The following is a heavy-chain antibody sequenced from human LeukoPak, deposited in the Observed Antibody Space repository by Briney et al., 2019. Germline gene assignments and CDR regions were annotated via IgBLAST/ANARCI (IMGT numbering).Heavy chain of an antibody. CDR1: GDSISGSY. Sequence: KPSETLSLTCTVSGDSISGSYWSWIRQPPGKGLEWIGCIYYSGGTNYNPSLKSRVTISSDMSKNQFFLKLSAVTAADAAVYYCALMGSSTDWGQGILVTVSS. CDR3: ALMGSSTD. CDR2: IYYSGGT. D-gene: IGHD1-26*01. V-gene: IGHV4-59*08. J-gene: IGHJ4*02.